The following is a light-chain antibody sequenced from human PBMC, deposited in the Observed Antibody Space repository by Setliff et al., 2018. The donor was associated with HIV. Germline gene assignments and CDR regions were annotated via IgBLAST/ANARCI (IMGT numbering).Light chain of an antibody. Sequence: ALAQPPSVSGSPGQSVTISCTGTSSDVGSYNCVSWYQQPPGTAPKLMINEVSNRPSGVPDRFSGSKSGNTASLTISGLQAEDEADYYCSSCSSSSTLVFGGGTKVTVL. CDR2: EVS. CDR3: SSCSSSSTLV. V-gene: IGLV2-18*02. CDR1: SSDVGSYNC. J-gene: IGLJ2*01.